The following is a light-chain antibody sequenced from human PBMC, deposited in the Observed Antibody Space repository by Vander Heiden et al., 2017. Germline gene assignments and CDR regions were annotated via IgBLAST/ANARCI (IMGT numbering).Light chain of an antibody. CDR2: AAS. CDR1: QGISSY. CDR3: QQLNSYPSLT. Sequence: DIQLTQSPSFLSASVGVRVTITCRASQGISSYLAWYQQKPGKAPKLLIYAASTLQSGVPSRFSGSGSGTEFTLTISSLQPEDFATYYCQQLNSYPSLTFGGGTKVEIK. V-gene: IGKV1-9*01. J-gene: IGKJ4*01.